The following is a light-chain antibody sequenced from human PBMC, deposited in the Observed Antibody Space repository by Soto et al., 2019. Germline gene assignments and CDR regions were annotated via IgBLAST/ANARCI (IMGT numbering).Light chain of an antibody. CDR2: GAS. V-gene: IGKV3-20*01. Sequence: FVLTQSPATLSLSPGERATLSCRASQSVSSSYLAWYQQKSGQAPRLLIYGASNRADGIPDRFSGSGSGTDFTLTISRLEPEDFAVYYCQQYGSSPLFTFGPGTKVDIK. CDR3: QQYGSSPLFT. CDR1: QSVSSSY. J-gene: IGKJ3*01.